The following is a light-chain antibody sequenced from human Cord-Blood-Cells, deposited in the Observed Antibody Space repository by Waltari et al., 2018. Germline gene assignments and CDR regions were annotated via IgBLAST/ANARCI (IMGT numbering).Light chain of an antibody. CDR1: QCISRY. CDR2: AAS. CDR3: QQSYSTPRT. J-gene: IGKJ1*01. V-gene: IGKV1-39*01. Sequence: QMTQSPSSPSASVRDRVTITCRASQCISRYLKWDQQKPGNAPAPLIYAASSLQSGVRSRFSGSGSGTAFALTISSLQPEEFATYHWQQSYSTPRTFGQGTKVEIK.